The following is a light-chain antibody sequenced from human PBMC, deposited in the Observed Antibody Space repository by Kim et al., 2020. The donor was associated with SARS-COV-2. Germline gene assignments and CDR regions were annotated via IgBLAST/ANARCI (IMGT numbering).Light chain of an antibody. CDR2: QNY. Sequence: VSVSPGQKATFTCSGDNLEVKYICWYQQKSGQSPVLVIYQNYKRPSGIPERFSGSNSGNTATLTISGTQSMDEADYYCQAWDFNRVFGRGTRLTVL. CDR1: NLEVKY. CDR3: QAWDFNRV. V-gene: IGLV3-1*01. J-gene: IGLJ3*02.